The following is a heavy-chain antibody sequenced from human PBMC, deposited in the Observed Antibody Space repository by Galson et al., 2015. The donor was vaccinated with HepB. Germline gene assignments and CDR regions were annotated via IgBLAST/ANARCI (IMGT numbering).Heavy chain of an antibody. D-gene: IGHD2-15*01. V-gene: IGHV4-38-2*02. Sequence: SEPLSLTCTVSGYSISSGYYWGWIRQPPGKGLEWIGSIYHSGSTYYNSSLKSRVTISVDTSKNQFSLKLSSVTAADTAVYYCAKWYCSGGSCYELDYWGQGTLVTVSS. CDR3: AKWYCSGGSCYELDY. CDR2: IYHSGST. CDR1: GYSISSGYY. J-gene: IGHJ4*02.